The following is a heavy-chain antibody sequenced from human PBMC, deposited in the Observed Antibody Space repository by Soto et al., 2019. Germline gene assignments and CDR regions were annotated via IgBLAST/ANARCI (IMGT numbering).Heavy chain of an antibody. CDR2: ISGSGGST. J-gene: IGHJ4*02. Sequence: GGSLRLSCAASGFTFSSYAMSWVRQAPGKGLEWVSAISGSGGSTYYADSVKGRFTISRDNSKNTLYLQMNSLRAEDTAVYYCAKGAANYDILTGYHQPFYEGGWEWGQGTLVTVSS. CDR1: GFTFSSYA. CDR3: AKGAANYDILTGYHQPFYEGGWE. D-gene: IGHD3-9*01. V-gene: IGHV3-23*01.